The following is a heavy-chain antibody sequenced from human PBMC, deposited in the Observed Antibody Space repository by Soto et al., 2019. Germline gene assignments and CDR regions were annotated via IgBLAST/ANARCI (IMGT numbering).Heavy chain of an antibody. CDR3: AREVTVASYSFDF. J-gene: IGHJ4*02. CDR2: ISAYNGNT. V-gene: IGHV1-18*01. Sequence: ASVKVSCKASGYTFTSYGISWVRQAPGQGLERMGWISAYNGNTNYAQKLQGRVTMTTDTSTSTAYMELRSLRPDDTAVYYCAREVTVASYSFDFWGQGTLVTVSS. D-gene: IGHD5-12*01. CDR1: GYTFTSYG.